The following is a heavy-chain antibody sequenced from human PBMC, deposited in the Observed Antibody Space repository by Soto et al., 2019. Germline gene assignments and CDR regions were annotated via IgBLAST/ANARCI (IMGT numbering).Heavy chain of an antibody. Sequence: QVQLQESGPGLVKPSQTLSLTCTVSGGSISSCDYYWSFIRQPPGKFLEWIGSIDYSGSTYDTQSLQRRITLSVDTSKTPFSLKLNSVTAADKAVYSCARRHSSPYFDYWGQGTLVTVSS. CDR2: IDYSGST. CDR3: ARRHSSPYFDY. V-gene: IGHV4-30-4*01. J-gene: IGHJ4*02. CDR1: GGSISSCDYY. D-gene: IGHD6-13*01.